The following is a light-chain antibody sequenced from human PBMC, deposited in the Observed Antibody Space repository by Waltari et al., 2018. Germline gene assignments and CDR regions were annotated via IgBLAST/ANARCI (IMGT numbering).Light chain of an antibody. V-gene: IGKV3D-20*02. CDR2: GTS. CDR1: RSVSNTY. CDR3: QHRDHWPPDAT. Sequence: EIVLTQSPGTLSLSPGERATLSCRASRSVSNTYIAWYQQKPGQAPRLLIYGTSTRATGIPARFSGSGSGTDFTLTISSLEAEDFAVYYCQHRDHWPPDATFGPGTKVDI. J-gene: IGKJ3*01.